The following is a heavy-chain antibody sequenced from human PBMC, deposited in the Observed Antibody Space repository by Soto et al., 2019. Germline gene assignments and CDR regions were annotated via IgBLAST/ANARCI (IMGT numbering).Heavy chain of an antibody. CDR3: TTENYIWGGYRYFEMGNFDY. CDR2: IKSKTDGGTT. J-gene: IGHJ4*02. CDR1: GFSFRNAW. V-gene: IGHV3-15*01. D-gene: IGHD3-16*02. Sequence: GGSLRLSCAASGFSFRNAWMSWVRQAPGKGLEWVGRIKSKTDGGTTDYAAPVKGRFTISRDDSKNTLYLQMNSLKTEDTALYYCTTENYIWGGYRYFEMGNFDYWGQGTLVTVSS.